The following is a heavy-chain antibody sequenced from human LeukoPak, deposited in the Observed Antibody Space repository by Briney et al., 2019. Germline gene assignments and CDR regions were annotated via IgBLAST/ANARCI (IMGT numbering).Heavy chain of an antibody. V-gene: IGHV3-23*01. CDR1: GFTFSSFT. CDR2: IGGRGGST. CDR3: AKYDAGGSSRQEFYYYYYGMDV. D-gene: IGHD1-26*01. Sequence: GGSLRLSCAASGFTFSSFTMTWVRQAPGKGLEWVSAIGGRGGSTYYADSLEGRFTISRDNSKNTLYLQMNSLRAEDTAVYYCAKYDAGGSSRQEFYYYYYGMDVWGQGTTVTVSS. J-gene: IGHJ6*02.